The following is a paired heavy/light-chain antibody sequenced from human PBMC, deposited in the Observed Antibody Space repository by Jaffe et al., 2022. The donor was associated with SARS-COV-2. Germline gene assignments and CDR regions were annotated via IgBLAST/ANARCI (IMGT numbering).Light chain of an antibody. V-gene: IGKV2-24*01. CDR2: KIS. CDR1: QSLVHSDGNTY. J-gene: IGKJ5*01. Sequence: DIVMTQTPLSSPVTLGQPASISCRSSQSLVHSDGNTYLSWLQQRPGQPPRLLIYKISNRFSGVPDRFSGSGAGTDFTLKISRVEAEDVGVYYCMQATQFPITFGQGTRLEIK. CDR3: MQATQFPIT.
Heavy chain of an antibody. CDR1: GGTFSSYA. V-gene: IGHV1-69*01. CDR2: IIPIFGTA. D-gene: IGHD2-15*01. J-gene: IGHJ4*02. Sequence: QVQLVQSGAEVKKPGSSVKVSCKASGGTFSSYAISWVRQAPGQGLEWMGGIIPIFGTANYAQKFQGRVTITADESTSTAYMELSSLRSEDTAVYYCATSVPTPYCSGGSCYQYYFDYWGQGTLVTVSS. CDR3: ATSVPTPYCSGGSCYQYYFDY.